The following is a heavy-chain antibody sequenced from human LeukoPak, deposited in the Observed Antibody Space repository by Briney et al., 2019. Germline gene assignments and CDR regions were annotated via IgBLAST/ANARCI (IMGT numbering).Heavy chain of an antibody. CDR2: IRYDGSNQ. CDR3: ATDRNAGKYYDF. Sequence: GGSLRLSCVASGLRFRNYGMHWVRQAPGKGLEWVAVIRYDGSNQYYVDSVKGRFTVSRDNAKNTLYLQMDSLRAEDTAVYYCATDRNAGKYYDFWGQGTLVTVSS. CDR1: GLRFRNYG. J-gene: IGHJ4*02. D-gene: IGHD3-3*01. V-gene: IGHV3-30*02.